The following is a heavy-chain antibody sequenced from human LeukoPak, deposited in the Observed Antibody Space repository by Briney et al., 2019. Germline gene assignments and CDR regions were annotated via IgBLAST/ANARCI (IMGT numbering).Heavy chain of an antibody. Sequence: GESLKISCKGSGYSFTSYWIGWVRQMPGKGLEWMGIIYPGDSDTRYSPSFQGQVTISADKFISTAYLQWSSLKASDTAMYYCARHGRVGDCGSTSCYVDYWGQGTLVTVSS. CDR1: GYSFTSYW. D-gene: IGHD2-2*01. J-gene: IGHJ4*02. V-gene: IGHV5-51*01. CDR3: ARHGRVGDCGSTSCYVDY. CDR2: IYPGDSDT.